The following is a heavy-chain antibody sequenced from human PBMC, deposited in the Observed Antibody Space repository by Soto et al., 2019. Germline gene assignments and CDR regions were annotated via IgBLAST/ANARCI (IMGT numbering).Heavy chain of an antibody. Sequence: EVQLVESGGNLVQPGGSLRLSCEASGFTFSGFDMHWVRQPTGKGLEWVSTIGTGGDTYYAVSVKGRFTISRDNAKNSLSLQMNSLRAGDTAVYFCARGQEVGAHFFDSWGQGTQVTVSS. D-gene: IGHD2-15*01. J-gene: IGHJ4*02. CDR3: ARGQEVGAHFFDS. CDR2: IGTGGDT. CDR1: GFTFSGFD. V-gene: IGHV3-13*01.